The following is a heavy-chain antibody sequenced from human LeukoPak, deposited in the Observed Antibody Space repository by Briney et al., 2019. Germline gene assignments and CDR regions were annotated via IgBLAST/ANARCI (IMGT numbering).Heavy chain of an antibody. J-gene: IGHJ4*02. CDR3: ARVPLDYSSTSCPRYFDY. V-gene: IGHV1-2*02. Sequence: GASVKVSCKASGYTFTGYYMHWVRQAPGQGLEWMGWINPNSGGTNYAQKFQGRVTMTRDTSISTAYMELSRLRSDDTAVYYCARVPLDYSSTSCPRYFDYWGQGTLVTVSS. CDR1: GYTFTGYY. D-gene: IGHD2-2*01. CDR2: INPNSGGT.